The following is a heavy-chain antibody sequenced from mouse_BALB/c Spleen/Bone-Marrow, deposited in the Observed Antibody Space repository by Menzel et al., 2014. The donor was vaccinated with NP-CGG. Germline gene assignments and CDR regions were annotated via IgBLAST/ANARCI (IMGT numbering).Heavy chain of an antibody. D-gene: IGHD1-1*01. CDR2: INPNIGGT. Sequence: EVQLNQSGPELVKPGASVKISCKSSGYTFTDYNMHWVKQSHGKSIEWLGHINPNIGGTKYNQKFKGKATFALDKSLRTGYIELGSLKSEDSSGYYLSRWKYGGYCVQGFTLTVSS. J-gene: IGHJ2*01. CDR1: GYTFTDYN. CDR3: SRWKYGGY. V-gene: IGHV1-22*01.